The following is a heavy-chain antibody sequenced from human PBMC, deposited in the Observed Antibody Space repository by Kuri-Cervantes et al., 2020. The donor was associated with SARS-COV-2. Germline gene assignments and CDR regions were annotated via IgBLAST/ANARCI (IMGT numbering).Heavy chain of an antibody. CDR2: IYYSGST. CDR3: ARVDYDILTGLLSGPRWFDP. D-gene: IGHD3-9*01. V-gene: IGHV4-59*08. J-gene: IGHJ5*02. CDR1: GGSFNNYY. Sequence: ESLKISCAVYGGSFNNYYWNWIRQPPGKGLEWIGYIYYSGSTNCNPSLKSRVTISVDTSKNQFSLKLSSVTAADTAVYYCARVDYDILTGLLSGPRWFDPWGQGTLVTVSS.